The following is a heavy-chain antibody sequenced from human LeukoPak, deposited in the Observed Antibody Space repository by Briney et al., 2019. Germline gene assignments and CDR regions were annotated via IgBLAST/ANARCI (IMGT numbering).Heavy chain of an antibody. CDR1: GFTFSNHG. J-gene: IGHJ4*02. D-gene: IGHD7-27*01. CDR3: ARDLAWGAFDY. CDR2: VSPPGGGT. Sequence: GGSLRLSCAASGFTFSNHGMNWVRQAPGKGLDWLSGVSPPGGGTYHADSVKGRFTISRDDSKNTLSLQMNSLRVEDTAVYHCARDLAWGAFDYWGQGTLVTVSS. V-gene: IGHV3-23*01.